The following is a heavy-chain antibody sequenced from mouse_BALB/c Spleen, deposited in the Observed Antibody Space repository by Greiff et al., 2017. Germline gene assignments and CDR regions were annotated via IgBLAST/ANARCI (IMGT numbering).Heavy chain of an antibody. CDR2: IRSKSNNYAT. CDR3: VREGYVNYRYAMDY. CDR1: GFTFNTYA. V-gene: IGHV10-3*03. Sequence: EVKLVESGGGLVQPKGSLKLSCAASGFTFNTYAMHWVCQAPGKGLEWVARIRSKSNNYATYYADSVKDRFTISRDDSQSMLYLQMNNLKTEDTAMYYCVREGYVNYRYAMDYWGQGTSVTVSS. D-gene: IGHD2-10*02. J-gene: IGHJ4*01.